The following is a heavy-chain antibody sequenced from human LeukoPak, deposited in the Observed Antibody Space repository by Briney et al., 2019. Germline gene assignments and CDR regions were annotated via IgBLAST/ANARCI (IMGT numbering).Heavy chain of an antibody. CDR3: ARGPPIAVASQMGMDV. Sequence: ASVKVSCKASGYTFTSYDINWVRQATGQGLEWMGWMNPNSGSTGYAQKFQGRVTMTRNTSISTAYMELSSLRSEDTAVYYCARGPPIAVASQMGMDVWGQGTTVTVSS. CDR1: GYTFTSYD. D-gene: IGHD6-19*01. V-gene: IGHV1-8*01. J-gene: IGHJ6*02. CDR2: MNPNSGST.